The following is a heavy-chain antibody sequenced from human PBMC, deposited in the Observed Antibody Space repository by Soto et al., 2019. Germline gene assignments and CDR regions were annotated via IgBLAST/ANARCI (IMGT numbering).Heavy chain of an antibody. CDR3: AKDVGYDNYFYFGIDV. D-gene: IGHD5-12*01. Sequence: GGSLRLSCAASGFTFSAYAMNWVRQAPGKGLEWVSTISGSGHTTYYSGSVKGRFTVSRDTSRNTLYLQMNSLRADDTAVYYCAKDVGYDNYFYFGIDVWGQGTTVTVSS. CDR1: GFTFSAYA. J-gene: IGHJ6*02. V-gene: IGHV3-23*01. CDR2: ISGSGHTT.